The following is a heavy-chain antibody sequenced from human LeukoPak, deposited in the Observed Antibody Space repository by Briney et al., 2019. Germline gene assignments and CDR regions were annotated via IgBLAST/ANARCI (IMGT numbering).Heavy chain of an antibody. Sequence: PGGSLRLSCAASGFTVSSNYMSWVRQAPGKGLEWVSVIYSGGSIYYADSVKGRFTISRDNSKNTLYLQMNSLRAEDTAVYYCASAPVIWDTYYGEGYCGMDVWGQGTTVTVS. D-gene: IGHD4-17*01. J-gene: IGHJ6*02. V-gene: IGHV3-66*01. CDR3: ASAPVIWDTYYGEGYCGMDV. CDR1: GFTVSSNY. CDR2: IYSGGSI.